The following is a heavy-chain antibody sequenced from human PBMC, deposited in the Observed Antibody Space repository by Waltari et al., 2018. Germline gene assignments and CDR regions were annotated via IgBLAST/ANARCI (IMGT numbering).Heavy chain of an antibody. V-gene: IGHV1-8*03. Sequence: QVQLVQSAAEVKKPGASVQVSCKASGYTFTSSDLNCVRQATGQGLEWMGWMNPNSGNTGYAQKFQGRVTITRNTSISTAYMELSSLRSEDTAVYYCARGSGSYYGAFDIWGQGTMVTVSS. D-gene: IGHD1-26*01. J-gene: IGHJ3*02. CDR2: MNPNSGNT. CDR1: GYTFTSSD. CDR3: ARGSGSYYGAFDI.